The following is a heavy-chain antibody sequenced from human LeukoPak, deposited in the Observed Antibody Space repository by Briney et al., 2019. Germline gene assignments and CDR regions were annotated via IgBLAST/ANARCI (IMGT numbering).Heavy chain of an antibody. CDR1: GYTFTSYY. CDR2: INPSGGST. J-gene: IGHJ4*02. Sequence: ASVKVSCKASGYTFTSYYMHWVRQAPGQGLEWMGIINPSGGSTSYAQKFQGRVTMTRDTSTSTAYMYLTGLRSDDTAVYYCGRFGTGYVDYWGQGTLVTVSS. CDR3: GRFGTGYVDY. D-gene: IGHD2-8*02. V-gene: IGHV1-46*01.